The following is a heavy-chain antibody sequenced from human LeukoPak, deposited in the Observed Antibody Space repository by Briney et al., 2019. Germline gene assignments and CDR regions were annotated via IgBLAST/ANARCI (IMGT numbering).Heavy chain of an antibody. CDR1: GYTFTGYY. CDR3: ARDGGMVRGSHGP. CDR2: INPNSGGT. V-gene: IGHV1-2*06. D-gene: IGHD3-10*01. J-gene: IGHJ5*02. Sequence: ASVKVSCKASGYTFTGYYMHWVRQAPGQGLEWVGRINPNSGGTNYAQKFQGRVTMTRDTSISTAYMELSRLRSDDTAVYYRARDGGMVRGSHGPWGQGTLVTVSS.